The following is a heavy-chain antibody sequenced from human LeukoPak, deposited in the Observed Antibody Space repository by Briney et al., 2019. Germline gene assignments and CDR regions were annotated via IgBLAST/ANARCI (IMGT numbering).Heavy chain of an antibody. V-gene: IGHV4-59*01. D-gene: IGHD1-26*01. CDR1: GGSISSYY. CDR2: IYYSGST. J-gene: IGHJ6*02. CDR3: GRDTDLVGATPYYYGVDV. Sequence: SETLSLTCTVSGGSISSYYWSWIRQPPGKGLEWIGYIYYSGSTNYNPSLKSRVTISVDTSKNQFSLKLSSVTAADTAVYYCGRDTDLVGATPYYYGVDVWGRGTTVTVSS.